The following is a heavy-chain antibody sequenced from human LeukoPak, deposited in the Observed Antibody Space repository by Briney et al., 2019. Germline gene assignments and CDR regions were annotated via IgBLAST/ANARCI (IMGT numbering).Heavy chain of an antibody. V-gene: IGHV3-30*04. CDR3: AREAGWGVPAINYYYYYMDV. D-gene: IGHD1-26*01. CDR1: GFTFSSYA. J-gene: IGHJ6*03. CDR2: ISYDGSNK. Sequence: PGGSLRLSCAASGFTFSSYAMHWVRQVPGKGLEWVAVISYDGSNKYYADSVKGRFTISRDNSKNTLYLQMNSLRAEDTAVYYCAREAGWGVPAINYYYYYMDVWGKGTTVTVSS.